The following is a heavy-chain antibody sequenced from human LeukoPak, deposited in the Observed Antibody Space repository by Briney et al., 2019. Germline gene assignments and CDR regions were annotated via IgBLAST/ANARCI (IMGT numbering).Heavy chain of an antibody. V-gene: IGHV4-38-2*02. CDR3: ARVQGRAVAGGGWFDP. Sequence: KPSETLSLTCTVSGYSISSGYYWGWIRQPPGKGLEWIGSIYHSGSTYYNPSLKSRVTISVDTSKNQFSLKLSSVTAADTAVYYCARVQGRAVAGGGWFDPWGQGTLVTVSS. D-gene: IGHD6-19*01. CDR1: GYSISSGYY. J-gene: IGHJ5*02. CDR2: IYHSGST.